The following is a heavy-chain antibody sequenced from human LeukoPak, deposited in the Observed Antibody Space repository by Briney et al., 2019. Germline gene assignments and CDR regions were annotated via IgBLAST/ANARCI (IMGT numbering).Heavy chain of an antibody. V-gene: IGHV4-4*02. CDR1: GVSIRTNTW. CDR2: IFHSESV. CDR3: AREIFGARAFEY. J-gene: IGHJ4*02. D-gene: IGHD3-3*01. Sequence: SETLSLTSAVSGVSIRTNTWGGLVRPTPREGLEWIGEIFHSESVNSNPSLESRLTISLDKSKNHFSLELTSVTAADTALYFCAREIFGARAFEYWGQGILVTVSS.